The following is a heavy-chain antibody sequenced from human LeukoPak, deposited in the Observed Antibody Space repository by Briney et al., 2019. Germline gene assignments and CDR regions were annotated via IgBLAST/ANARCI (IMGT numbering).Heavy chain of an antibody. CDR1: GDSISSSSYY. D-gene: IGHD2-2*01. CDR2: IYYSGST. J-gene: IGHJ4*02. CDR3: ARICSSPSCQVDH. V-gene: IGHV4-39*01. Sequence: PSETLSLTCTVSGDSISSSSYYWGWIRQPPGKGLEWIASIYYSGSTYYNPSLKSRLTISVDTSKNQFSLKLTSVTAADTAVYYCARICSSPSCQVDHWGQGTLVTVSS.